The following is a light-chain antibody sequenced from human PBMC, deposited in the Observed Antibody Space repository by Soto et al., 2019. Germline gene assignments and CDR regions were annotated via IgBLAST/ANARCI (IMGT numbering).Light chain of an antibody. V-gene: IGKV1-5*01. CDR1: QSIGRW. J-gene: IGKJ1*01. CDR3: QQYNGYSTWT. Sequence: DIQMTQSPSTLSASVGARVSITCRASQSIGRWLAWYQQKSGKAPKLLIYDASGLESGVPSRFSGSGSGTEFTLTISSLQPDDFATYYCQQYNGYSTWTFGQGTKVDIK. CDR2: DAS.